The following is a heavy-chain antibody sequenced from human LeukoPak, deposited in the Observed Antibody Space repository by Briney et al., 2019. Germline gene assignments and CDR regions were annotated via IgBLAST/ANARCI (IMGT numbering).Heavy chain of an antibody. D-gene: IGHD3-10*01. V-gene: IGHV1-69*04. J-gene: IGHJ4*02. CDR2: IIPILGIA. CDR3: ARDPRGYYGSGSYLFDY. Sequence: SVKVSCTASGGTFSSYAISWVRQAPGQGLEWMGRIIPILGIANYAQKFQGRVTITADKSTSTAYMELSSLRSEDTAVYYCARDPRGYYGSGSYLFDYWGQGTLVTVSS. CDR1: GGTFSSYA.